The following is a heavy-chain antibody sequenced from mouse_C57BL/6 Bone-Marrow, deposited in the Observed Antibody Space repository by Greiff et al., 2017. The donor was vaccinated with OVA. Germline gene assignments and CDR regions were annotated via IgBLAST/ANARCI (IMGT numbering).Heavy chain of an antibody. CDR1: GYTFTSYW. CDR2: IDPNSGGT. CDR3: ARGGGADAMDY. Sequence: VKLQQPGAELVKPGASVKLSCKASGYTFTSYWMHWVKQRPGRGLEWIGWIDPNSGGTKYNEKFKSKATLTVDKPSSTAYMQLSSLTSEDSAVYYCARGGGADAMDYWGQGTSVTVSS. J-gene: IGHJ4*01. V-gene: IGHV1-72*01.